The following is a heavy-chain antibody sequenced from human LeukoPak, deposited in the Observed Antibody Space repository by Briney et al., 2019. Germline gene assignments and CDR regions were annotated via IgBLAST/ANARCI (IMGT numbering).Heavy chain of an antibody. Sequence: QSSETLSLTCNFSSDSMTYIFWSWIRQPAGKGLEWIGRIYSSGSAHYNPSLKSRVTMSVDTSKNQFSLNLSSVTAADTAVYYCARDAYGSGSYYDYWGQGTLVTVSS. CDR2: IYSSGSA. D-gene: IGHD3-10*01. CDR1: SDSMTYIF. J-gene: IGHJ4*02. V-gene: IGHV4-4*07. CDR3: ARDAYGSGSYYDY.